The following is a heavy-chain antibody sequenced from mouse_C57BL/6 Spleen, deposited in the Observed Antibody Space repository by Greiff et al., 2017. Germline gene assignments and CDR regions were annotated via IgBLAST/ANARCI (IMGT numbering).Heavy chain of an antibody. D-gene: IGHD2-1*01. CDR3: TRTGIYYGTPFDY. CDR2: IDPETGGT. CDR1: GYTFTDYE. Sequence: VQLQESGAELVRPGASVTLSCKASGYTFTDYEMHWVKQTPVHGLEWIGAIDPETGGTAYNQKFKGKAILTADKSSSTAYMELRSLTSEDSAVYYCTRTGIYYGTPFDYWGQGTTLTVSS. V-gene: IGHV1-15*01. J-gene: IGHJ2*01.